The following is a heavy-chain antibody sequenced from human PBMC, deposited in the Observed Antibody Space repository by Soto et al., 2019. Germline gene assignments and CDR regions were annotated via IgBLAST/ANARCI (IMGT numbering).Heavy chain of an antibody. CDR2: IYYSGST. CDR1: GGSISSSSYY. V-gene: IGHV4-39*01. J-gene: IGHJ4*02. Sequence: SETLSLTCTVSGGSISSSSYYWGWIRQPPGKGLEWIGSIYYSGSTYYNPSLKSRVTISVDTSKNQFSLRLSSVTAADTAVYYCARPGNYGSGSYLYYLDYWGQGTLVTVSS. D-gene: IGHD3-10*01. CDR3: ARPGNYGSGSYLYYLDY.